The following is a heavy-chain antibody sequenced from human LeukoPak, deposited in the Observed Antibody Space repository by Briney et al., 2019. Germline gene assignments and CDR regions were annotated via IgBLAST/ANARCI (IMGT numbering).Heavy chain of an antibody. CDR2: ISSSSSYI. J-gene: IGHJ3*02. CDR3: ARDRDSSGWYNDAFDI. Sequence: PGGSLRLSCAASGFTFSSYSMNWVRQAPGKGLEWVSSISSSSSYIYYADSVKGRFTISRDNAKNSLYLQMNSLRAEDTAVYYCARDRDSSGWYNDAFDIWGQGTMVTVSS. D-gene: IGHD6-19*01. CDR1: GFTFSSYS. V-gene: IGHV3-21*01.